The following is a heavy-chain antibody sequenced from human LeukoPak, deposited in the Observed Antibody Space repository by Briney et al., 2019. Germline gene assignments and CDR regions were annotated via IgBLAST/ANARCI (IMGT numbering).Heavy chain of an antibody. D-gene: IGHD3-10*01. CDR2: IYYSGNT. V-gene: IGHV4-59*01. J-gene: IGHJ5*02. Sequence: PSETLSLTCTVSGGSISSYYWSWIRQPPGKGLEWIGYIYYSGNTNYNPSLKSRVTISVDTSKNQFSLKLSSVTAADTAVYYCARGSYLARYGSGTYRFGPRGLDPWGQGTLVTVSS. CDR3: ARGSYLARYGSGTYRFGPRGLDP. CDR1: GGSISSYY.